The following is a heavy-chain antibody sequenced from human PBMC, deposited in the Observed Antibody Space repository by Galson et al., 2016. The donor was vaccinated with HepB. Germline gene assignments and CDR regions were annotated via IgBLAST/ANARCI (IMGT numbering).Heavy chain of an antibody. D-gene: IGHD3-10*01. CDR1: GDSFSHYV. CDR2: IIPLLTTK. Sequence: SVKVSCKASGDSFSHYVVDWVRQAPGQGLQWVGGIIPLLTTKHFAQCFKGRVTISADLSTSTVYLEMTGLRSEDPGMYYCASRFTSTNCYIHGAFDVWGQGAVLTAS. J-gene: IGHJ3*01. V-gene: IGHV1-69*10. CDR3: ASRFTSTNCYIHGAFDV.